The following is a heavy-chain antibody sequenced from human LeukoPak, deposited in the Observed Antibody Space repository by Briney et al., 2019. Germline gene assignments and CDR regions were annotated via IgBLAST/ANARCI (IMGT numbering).Heavy chain of an antibody. CDR1: GGSFSGYY. CDR2: IYYSGST. V-gene: IGHV4-34*01. Sequence: KPSETLSLTCAVYGGSFSGYYWGWIRQPPGKGLEWIGSIYYSGSTYYNPSLKSRVTISVDTSKNQFSLKLSSVTAADTAVYYCATQAISTIFGVVTIPMGYYGMDVWGQGTTVTVSS. D-gene: IGHD3-3*01. CDR3: ATQAISTIFGVVTIPMGYYGMDV. J-gene: IGHJ6*02.